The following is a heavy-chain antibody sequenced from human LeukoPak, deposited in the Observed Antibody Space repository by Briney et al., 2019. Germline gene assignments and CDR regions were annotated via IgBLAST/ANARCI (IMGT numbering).Heavy chain of an antibody. CDR1: GYTFTSYA. J-gene: IGHJ5*02. V-gene: IGHV1-3*01. Sequence: ASVKVSCKASGYTFTSYAMHWVRQAPGQRLEWMGWINAGNGNTKYSQKFQGRVTITRDTSARTAYMELSSLRSEDTAVYYCARLRTGYSSTYNWFDPWGQGTLVTVSS. D-gene: IGHD6-13*01. CDR2: INAGNGNT. CDR3: ARLRTGYSSTYNWFDP.